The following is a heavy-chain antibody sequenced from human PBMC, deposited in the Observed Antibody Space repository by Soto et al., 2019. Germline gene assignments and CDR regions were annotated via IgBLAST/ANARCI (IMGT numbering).Heavy chain of an antibody. CDR1: GGSISSSSYY. CDR3: ARQIVVVVAATRELDY. V-gene: IGHV4-39*01. CDR2: IYYSGST. J-gene: IGHJ4*02. Sequence: QLQLQESGPGLVKPSETLSLTCTVSGGSISSSSYYWGWIRQPPGKGLEWIGSIYYSGSTYYNPSLKRRVTISVDTSKNQFSLKLSSVTAADTAVYYCARQIVVVVAATRELDYWGQGTLVTVSS. D-gene: IGHD2-15*01.